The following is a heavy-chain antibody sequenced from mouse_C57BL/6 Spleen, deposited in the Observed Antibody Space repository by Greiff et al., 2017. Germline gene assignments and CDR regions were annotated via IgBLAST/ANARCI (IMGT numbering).Heavy chain of an antibody. CDR3: TMGDYDWFAY. Sequence: EVMLVESGEGLVKPGGSLKLSCAASGFTFSSYAMSWVRQTPEKRLEWVAYISSGGDYIYYADTVKGRFTISRDNARNTLYLQMSSLKSEDTAMYYCTMGDYDWFAYWGQGTLVTVSA. CDR1: GFTFSSYA. D-gene: IGHD2-4*01. CDR2: ISSGGDYI. V-gene: IGHV5-9-1*02. J-gene: IGHJ3*01.